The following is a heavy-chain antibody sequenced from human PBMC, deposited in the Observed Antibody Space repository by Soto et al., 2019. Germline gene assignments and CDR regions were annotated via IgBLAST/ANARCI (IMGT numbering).Heavy chain of an antibody. CDR1: GGTFSSYA. D-gene: IGHD3-16*02. CDR2: IIPIFGTA. CDR3: AVDPLYYDYVWGSYRYVY. J-gene: IGHJ4*02. Sequence: SVKVSCKASGGTFSSYAISWVRQAPGQGLEWMGGIIPIFGTANYAQKFQGRVTITADESTSTAYMELSSLRSEDTAVYYCAVDPLYYDYVWGSYRYVYWGQGTLVTVSS. V-gene: IGHV1-69*13.